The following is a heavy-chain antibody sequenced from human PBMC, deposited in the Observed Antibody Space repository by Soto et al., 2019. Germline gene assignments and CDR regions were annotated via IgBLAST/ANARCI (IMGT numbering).Heavy chain of an antibody. V-gene: IGHV4-4*02. D-gene: IGHD3-10*01. Sequence: QVQLQESGPGLVKPSGTLSLTCAVSGGSISSSNWWSWVRQPPGKGLEWSGEIYHSGSTNYNPSLKSRVTIAVDKSKNQFSLKLSSVTAADTAVYYCAREDRYYYGSDDVRYFDLWGRGTLVTVSS. CDR1: GGSISSSNW. CDR2: IYHSGST. CDR3: AREDRYYYGSDDVRYFDL. J-gene: IGHJ2*01.